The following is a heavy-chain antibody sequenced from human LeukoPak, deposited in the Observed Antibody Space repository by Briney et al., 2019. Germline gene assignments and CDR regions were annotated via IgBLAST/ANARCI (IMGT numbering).Heavy chain of an antibody. J-gene: IGHJ5*02. V-gene: IGHV4-38-2*02. D-gene: IGHD3-10*02. CDR1: GYSISSGYY. CDR3: ARDGEGTMFFDP. CDR2: IYHSGST. Sequence: SETLSLTCTVSGYSISSGYYWGWIRQPPGKGLEWIGSIYHSGSTYYNPSLKSRVTISVDTSKNQFSLKLSSVTAADTAVYYCARDGEGTMFFDPWGQGTLVTVSS.